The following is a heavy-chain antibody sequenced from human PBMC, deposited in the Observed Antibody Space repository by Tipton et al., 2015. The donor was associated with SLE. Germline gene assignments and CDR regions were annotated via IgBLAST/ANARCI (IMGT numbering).Heavy chain of an antibody. CDR3: AREVSSVVRGVIRY. V-gene: IGHV4-61*10. CDR1: GGSISSGSYP. J-gene: IGHJ4*02. CDR2: IYASGST. D-gene: IGHD3-10*01. Sequence: TLSLTCTVSGGSISSGSYPWSWIRKPAGKGLEWIGYIYASGSTNYNPSLKSRVTISVDTSKNQFSLRLNSVTAADTAVYYCAREVSSVVRGVIRYWGQGTLVTVSS.